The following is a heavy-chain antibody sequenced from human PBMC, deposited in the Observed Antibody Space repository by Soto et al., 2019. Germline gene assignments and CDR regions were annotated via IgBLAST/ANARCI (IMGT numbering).Heavy chain of an antibody. CDR1: GFTFSGYG. V-gene: IGHV3-33*01. J-gene: IGHJ4*02. D-gene: IGHD6-13*01. CDR3: ASDSSSFDY. CDR2: IWYDGSNK. Sequence: TGGSLRLSCAASGFTFSGYGMHWVRQSPGKGLEWVAVIWYDGSNKYYADSVEGRFTISRDNSKNTLYLQMNSLRAEDTAVYYCASDSSSFDYWGQGTLVTVSS.